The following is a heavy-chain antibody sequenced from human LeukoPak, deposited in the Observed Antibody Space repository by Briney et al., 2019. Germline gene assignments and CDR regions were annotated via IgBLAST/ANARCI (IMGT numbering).Heavy chain of an antibody. CDR1: GFTFSSYA. J-gene: IGHJ3*02. CDR2: LSGSDGSA. Sequence: GGSLRLYCAASGFTFSSYAMSWIRQAPGKGLQGPSSLSGSDGSAYYADSVKGRFTISRDNSKSTLYLQMNSLRADDTAVYYCAKRKGSAFDIWGQGTMVTVSS. CDR3: AKRKGSAFDI. D-gene: IGHD3-10*01. V-gene: IGHV3-23*01.